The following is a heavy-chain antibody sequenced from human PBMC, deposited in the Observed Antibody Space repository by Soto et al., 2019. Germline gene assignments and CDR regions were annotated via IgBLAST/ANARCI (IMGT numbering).Heavy chain of an antibody. CDR3: AGGYSSSWTKGGGAIDI. V-gene: IGHV1-69*13. D-gene: IGHD6-13*01. Sequence: SVKVSCKASGGTFSSYAISWVRQAPGQGLEWMGGIIPIFGTANYAQKFQGRVTITADESTSTAYMELSSLRSEDTAVYYCAGGYSSSWTKGGGAIDIWGXGTMVTVSS. CDR2: IIPIFGTA. J-gene: IGHJ3*02. CDR1: GGTFSSYA.